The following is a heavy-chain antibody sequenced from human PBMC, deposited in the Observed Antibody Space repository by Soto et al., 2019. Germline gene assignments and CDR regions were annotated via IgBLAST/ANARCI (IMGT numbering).Heavy chain of an antibody. CDR2: INHSGST. Sequence: SETLSLTCAVYGGSFSGYYWSWIRQPPGKGLEWIGEINHSGSTNYNPSLKSRVTISVDTSKNQFSLKLSSVTAADTAVYYCASLPRLRRSDIWGQGTMVTVSS. CDR1: GGSFSGYY. D-gene: IGHD4-17*01. CDR3: ASLPRLRRSDI. J-gene: IGHJ3*02. V-gene: IGHV4-34*01.